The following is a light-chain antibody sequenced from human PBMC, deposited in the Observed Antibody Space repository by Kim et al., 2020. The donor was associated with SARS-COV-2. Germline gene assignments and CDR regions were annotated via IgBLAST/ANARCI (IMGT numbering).Light chain of an antibody. CDR2: RNN. V-gene: IGLV1-47*01. CDR1: SSNIGSNY. J-gene: IGLJ1*01. Sequence: QAVVTQPPSASGTPGQRVTISCSGSSSNIGSNYVYWYQQLPGTAPQLLIYRNNQRPSGVPDRFSGSKSGTSASLAISGLRSEDEADYYCAAWDDSLSGYVFGTGTKVTVL. CDR3: AAWDDSLSGYV.